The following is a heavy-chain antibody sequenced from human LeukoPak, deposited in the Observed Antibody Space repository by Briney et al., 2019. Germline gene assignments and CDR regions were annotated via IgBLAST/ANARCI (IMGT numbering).Heavy chain of an antibody. CDR3: AGGRSTGYPYYFEY. CDR1: GYTFTSYD. J-gene: IGHJ4*02. Sequence: ASVKDSCKASGYTFTSYDINWVRQATGQGLEWMGWMNPNSGSTGYAQKFQGRVTITRNTSISTAYMELSGLRSEDTAVYYCAGGRSTGYPYYFEYWGQGTLVTVSS. D-gene: IGHD5-12*01. V-gene: IGHV1-8*03. CDR2: MNPNSGST.